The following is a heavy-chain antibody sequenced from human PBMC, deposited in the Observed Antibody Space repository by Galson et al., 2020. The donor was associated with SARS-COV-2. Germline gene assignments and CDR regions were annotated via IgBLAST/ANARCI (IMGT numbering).Heavy chain of an antibody. J-gene: IGHJ6*03. CDR1: GSSSTSYR. Sequence: GESLKISCTGSGSSSTSYRNGWLRQMPEKGLEWMGIIHPGDSDTRYSPSFQGQVTISADKSISTAYLQWSSLKASDTAMYYCARLGGYCSGGSCYYYYYMDVWGKGTTVTVSS. V-gene: IGHV5-51*01. CDR2: IHPGDSDT. CDR3: ARLGGYCSGGSCYYYYYMDV. D-gene: IGHD2-15*01.